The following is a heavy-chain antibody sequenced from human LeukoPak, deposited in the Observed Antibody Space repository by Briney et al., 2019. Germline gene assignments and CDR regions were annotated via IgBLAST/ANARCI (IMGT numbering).Heavy chain of an antibody. J-gene: IGHJ5*02. CDR3: ARRLGFLEWLSSGYWFDP. V-gene: IGHV1-2*02. CDR1: GYTFTGYY. CDR2: INPNSGGT. Sequence: ASVKVSCKASGYTFTGYYMHWVRQAPGQGLEWMGWINPNSGGTNYAQKFQGRVTMTRDTSISTAYMELSRLKSDDTAVYYCARRLGFLEWLSSGYWFDPWGQGTLVTVSS. D-gene: IGHD3-3*01.